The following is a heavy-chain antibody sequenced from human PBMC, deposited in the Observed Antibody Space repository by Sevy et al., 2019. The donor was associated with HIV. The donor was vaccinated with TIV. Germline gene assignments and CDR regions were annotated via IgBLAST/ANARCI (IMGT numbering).Heavy chain of an antibody. V-gene: IGHV3-23*01. CDR1: GFTFSSYA. Sequence: GGSLRLSCAASGFTFSSYAMSWVRQAPGKGLEWVSAISGSGGSTYYADSVKGRFTISRDNSKNTLYLQMNSLRAEDTAGYYCAKDLLGYCSSTSCYSRIAAAGALDYWGQGTLVTVSS. J-gene: IGHJ4*02. CDR2: ISGSGGST. D-gene: IGHD2-2*01. CDR3: AKDLLGYCSSTSCYSRIAAAGALDY.